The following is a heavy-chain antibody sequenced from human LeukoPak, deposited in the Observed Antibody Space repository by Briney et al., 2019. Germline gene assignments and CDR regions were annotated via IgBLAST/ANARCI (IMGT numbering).Heavy chain of an antibody. J-gene: IGHJ4*02. CDR2: IYYSGST. V-gene: IGHV4-59*11. CDR1: GGSISSHY. CDR3: ARGGDIPDY. Sequence: SETLSLTCTVSGGSISSHYWSWIRQPPGKGLGWIGYIYYSGSTNYNPSLKSRVTISVDTSKNQFSLKLSSVTAADTAVYYCARGGDIPDYWGQGTLVTVSS. D-gene: IGHD2-15*01.